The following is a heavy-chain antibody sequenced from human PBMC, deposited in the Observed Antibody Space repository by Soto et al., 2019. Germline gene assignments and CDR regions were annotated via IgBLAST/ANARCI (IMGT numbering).Heavy chain of an antibody. CDR1: GFTFSSYA. CDR2: IVSSGDST. J-gene: IGHJ4*02. CDR3: ANYNSLGY. V-gene: IGHV3-23*01. D-gene: IGHD1-1*01. Sequence: GGSLRLSCAASGFTFSSYAMNWVRQAPGKGLEWVSTIVSSGDSTYYADSVKGRFTISRDNSKNTLYLQMNSLRAQDTAVYYCANYNSLGYWGQGTLVTVSS.